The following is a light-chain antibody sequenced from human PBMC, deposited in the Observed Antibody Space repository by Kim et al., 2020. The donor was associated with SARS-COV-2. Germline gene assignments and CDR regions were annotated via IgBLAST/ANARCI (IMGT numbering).Light chain of an antibody. CDR3: QHYYTTMYS. V-gene: IGKV4-1*01. CDR1: QSGLLGSTKKNY. J-gene: IGKJ2*03. CDR2: WAS. Sequence: ATINCKSSQSGLLGSTKKNYLAWYQQKSGQPPKLLIYWASMRASGVPQRFRGSGFGTDFTLTISSLQAEDVAVYYCQHYYTTMYSFGQGTKLEI.